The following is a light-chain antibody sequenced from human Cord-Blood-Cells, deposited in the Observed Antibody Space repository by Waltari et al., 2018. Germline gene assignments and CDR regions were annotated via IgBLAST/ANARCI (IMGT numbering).Light chain of an antibody. CDR1: TSDVVGYNY. Sequence: QSALTQPRSVSGSPGPSVTIPCTGTTSDVVGYNYVSCYQQHPGKAPKLMIYDVSKRPSGVPDRFSGSKSGNTASLTISGLQAEDEADYYCCSYAGSYTYVVFGGGTKLTVL. J-gene: IGLJ2*01. CDR3: CSYAGSYTYVV. CDR2: DVS. V-gene: IGLV2-11*01.